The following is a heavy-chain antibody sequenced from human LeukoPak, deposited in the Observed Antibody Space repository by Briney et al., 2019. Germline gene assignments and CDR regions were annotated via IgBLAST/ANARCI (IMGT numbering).Heavy chain of an antibody. D-gene: IGHD2/OR15-2a*01. CDR1: GGSVSNYY. Sequence: SETLSLTCTVSGGSVSNYYWSWVWQPPGKGLEWIGYIYYSGTTSYNPSLKSRLTISVDTSKNQFSLKLSSVTAADTAVYYCARDLGSGEYYSYFDSWGQGTLVTVSS. J-gene: IGHJ4*02. CDR2: IYYSGTT. V-gene: IGHV4-59*02. CDR3: ARDLGSGEYYSYFDS.